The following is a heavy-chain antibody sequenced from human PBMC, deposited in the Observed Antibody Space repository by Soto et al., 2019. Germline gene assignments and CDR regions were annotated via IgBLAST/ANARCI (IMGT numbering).Heavy chain of an antibody. CDR1: GGSFSGYY. Sequence: QVQLQQWGAGLLKPSETLSLTCAVYGGSFSGYYWSWIRQPPGKGLEWIGEINHSGSTNYNPSLKSRVTISVDTSKNQFSLKLSSVTAADTAVYYCARRNNRITMIVGGPLWFDPWGQGTLVTVSS. CDR2: INHSGST. D-gene: IGHD3-22*01. V-gene: IGHV4-34*01. J-gene: IGHJ5*02. CDR3: ARRNNRITMIVGGPLWFDP.